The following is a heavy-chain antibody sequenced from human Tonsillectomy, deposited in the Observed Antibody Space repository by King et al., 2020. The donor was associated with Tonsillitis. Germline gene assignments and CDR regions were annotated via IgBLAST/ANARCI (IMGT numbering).Heavy chain of an antibody. J-gene: IGHJ6*02. V-gene: IGHV1-18*01. Sequence: QVQLVESGAEVKKPGASVKVSCKASGYTFTSYGISWVRQAPGQGLEWMGWISAYNGNTNYAQKLQGRVTMTTDTYTSTAYMELRSLRSADTAVYYCARNPQSSGWNYYYYGMDVWGQGTTVTVSS. CDR3: ARNPQSSGWNYYYYGMDV. D-gene: IGHD6-19*01. CDR2: ISAYNGNT. CDR1: GYTFTSYG.